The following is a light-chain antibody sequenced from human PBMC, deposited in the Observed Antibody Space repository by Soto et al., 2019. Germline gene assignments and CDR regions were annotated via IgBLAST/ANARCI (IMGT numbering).Light chain of an antibody. Sequence: DTLMTQSSDSLAVSLGERATINCKSSESVLYSSNNKNYLAWYPQIPGQPPKLLIYWASTRESGVPDRFSGSGSGTDFTLTISSLQAEDVAVYYCQQYYSTPLTFGGGTKV. CDR3: QQYYSTPLT. CDR2: WAS. J-gene: IGKJ4*01. V-gene: IGKV4-1*01. CDR1: ESVLYSSNNKNY.